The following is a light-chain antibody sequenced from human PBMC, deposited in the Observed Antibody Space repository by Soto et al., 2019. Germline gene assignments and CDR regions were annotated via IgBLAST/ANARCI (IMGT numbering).Light chain of an antibody. V-gene: IGLV2-14*01. CDR1: SSDVGGYNY. CDR2: EVS. J-gene: IGLJ1*01. CDR3: SSYTSSSRDYV. Sequence: QSAPTQPASVSGSPGQSITISCTGTSSDVGGYNYVSWYQQHPGKAPKLMIYEVSNRPSGVSTRFSGSKSGNTASLTISGLQAEYEADYYCSSYTSSSRDYVFGTGTKLTVL.